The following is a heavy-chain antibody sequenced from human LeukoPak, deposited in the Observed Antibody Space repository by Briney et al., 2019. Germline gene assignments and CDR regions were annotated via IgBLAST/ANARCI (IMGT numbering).Heavy chain of an antibody. Sequence: GGSLRLSCAASGFTFSSYDMHWVRHATGKGLEWVSAIGTAGDTYYPGSVKGRFTISRENAKNSLYLQMNSLRAGDTAVYYCARDLIPQYCGGDCAYYYGMDVWGQGTTVTVSS. CDR1: GFTFSSYD. CDR3: ARDLIPQYCGGDCAYYYGMDV. J-gene: IGHJ6*02. V-gene: IGHV3-13*01. D-gene: IGHD2-21*02. CDR2: IGTAGDT.